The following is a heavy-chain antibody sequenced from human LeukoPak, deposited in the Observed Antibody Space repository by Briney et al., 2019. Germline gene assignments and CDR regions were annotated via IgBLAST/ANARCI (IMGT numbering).Heavy chain of an antibody. CDR3: ARAGPTHAFDI. Sequence: GGSLRLSCAASGFTFSSYGMSWVRQAPGKGLEWVSAISGSGGSTYYADSVKGRFTISRDNAKNSLYLQMNSLRAEDTALYHCARAGPTHAFDIWGQGTMVTVSS. V-gene: IGHV3-23*01. D-gene: IGHD4-17*01. J-gene: IGHJ3*02. CDR1: GFTFSSYG. CDR2: ISGSGGST.